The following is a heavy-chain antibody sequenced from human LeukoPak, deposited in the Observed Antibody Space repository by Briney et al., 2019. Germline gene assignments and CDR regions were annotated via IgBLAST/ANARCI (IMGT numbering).Heavy chain of an antibody. J-gene: IGHJ4*02. Sequence: GGSLRLSCAASGFTFDDYAMQWVRQAPGKGLEWVSGISWNSGSIGYADSVKGRFTISRDNAKNSLYLQMNSLRAEDTALYYCAKDLYDSSGYFFDYWGQGTLVTVSS. V-gene: IGHV3-9*01. CDR1: GFTFDDYA. CDR2: ISWNSGSI. CDR3: AKDLYDSSGYFFDY. D-gene: IGHD3-22*01.